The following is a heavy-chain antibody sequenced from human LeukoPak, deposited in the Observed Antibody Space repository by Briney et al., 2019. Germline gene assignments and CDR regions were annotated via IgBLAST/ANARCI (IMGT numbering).Heavy chain of an antibody. V-gene: IGHV3-23*01. D-gene: IGHD3-22*01. CDR3: AKGIYDSSGYPFDY. CDR1: GFTFSSYW. CDR2: ISGSGGST. J-gene: IGHJ4*02. Sequence: PGGSLRLSCAASGFTFSSYWMHWVRQAPGKGLEWVSAISGSGGSTYYADLVKGRFTISRDNSKNTLYLQMNSLRAEDTAVYYCAKGIYDSSGYPFDYWGQGTLVTVSS.